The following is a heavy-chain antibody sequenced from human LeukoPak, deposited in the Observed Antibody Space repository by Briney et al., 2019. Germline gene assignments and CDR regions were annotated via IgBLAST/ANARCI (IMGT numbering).Heavy chain of an antibody. J-gene: IGHJ4*02. CDR2: IRSKVHGATT. D-gene: IGHD2-21*01. V-gene: IGHV3-49*04. Sequence: SGGSLRLSCAASGFTFSNYWMSWVRQAPGQGLEWVGFIRSKVHGATTEYAASVKGRFTISRDDSTDIAYLHMSGLETEDTAVYYCSRLWSEGGLADYSGQGTMSTVSS. CDR3: SRLWSEGGLADY. CDR1: GFTFSNYW.